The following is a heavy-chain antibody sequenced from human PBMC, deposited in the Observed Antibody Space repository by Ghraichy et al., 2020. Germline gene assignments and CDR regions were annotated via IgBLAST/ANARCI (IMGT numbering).Heavy chain of an antibody. CDR1: GFTFSHYA. J-gene: IGHJ4*02. CDR3: LREGNTVGPDF. D-gene: IGHD2-21*01. V-gene: IGHV3-23*01. Sequence: GGSLRLSSAASGFTFSHYAISWVRQAPGKGLEWVSALSNSSRNTYSADSVKGRFTISIDISKDTLSLQMNSLRAEDPSIYYCLREGNTVGPDFWGQGTLVTVSS. CDR2: LSNSSRNT.